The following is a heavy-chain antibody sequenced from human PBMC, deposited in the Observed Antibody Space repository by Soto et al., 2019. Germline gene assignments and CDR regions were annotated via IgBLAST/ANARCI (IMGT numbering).Heavy chain of an antibody. V-gene: IGHV4-31*03. CDR1: GGSISSGGYY. CDR2: IYYSGST. J-gene: IGHJ6*02. D-gene: IGHD4-17*01. Sequence: PLETLSLTCTVAGGSISSGGYYWSWIRQHPGKGLEGIGYIYYSGSTYYNPSLKSRVTISVDTSKNQFSLKLSSVTAADTAVYYCARSPLDYGDYEGYYYYGMDVWGQGTTVTVSS. CDR3: ARSPLDYGDYEGYYYYGMDV.